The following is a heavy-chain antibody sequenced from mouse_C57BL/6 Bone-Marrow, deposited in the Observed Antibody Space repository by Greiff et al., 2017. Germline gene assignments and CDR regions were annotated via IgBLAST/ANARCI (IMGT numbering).Heavy chain of an antibody. J-gene: IGHJ2*01. CDR1: GYTFTSYW. Sequence: QVHVKQSGAELAKPGASVKLSCKASGYTFTSYWMHWVKQRPGQGLEWIGYINPSSGYTKYNQKFKDKATLTADKSSSTAYMQLSSLTYEDSAVYYCARERADGYYEGYFDYWGQGTTLTVSS. D-gene: IGHD2-3*01. V-gene: IGHV1-7*01. CDR2: INPSSGYT. CDR3: ARERADGYYEGYFDY.